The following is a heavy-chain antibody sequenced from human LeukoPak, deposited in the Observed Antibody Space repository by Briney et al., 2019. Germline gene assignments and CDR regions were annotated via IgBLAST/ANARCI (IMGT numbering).Heavy chain of an antibody. J-gene: IGHJ4*02. Sequence: SETLSLTCAVYGGSFSGYYWSWIRQPPGKGAGVDWGINHSGSTNYNPSLKSRVTISVDTSKNQFSLKLSSVTAADTAVYYCARGKVQQWLVPHFDYWGQGTLVTVSS. V-gene: IGHV4-34*01. CDR1: GGSFSGYY. CDR2: INHSGST. D-gene: IGHD6-19*01. CDR3: ARGKVQQWLVPHFDY.